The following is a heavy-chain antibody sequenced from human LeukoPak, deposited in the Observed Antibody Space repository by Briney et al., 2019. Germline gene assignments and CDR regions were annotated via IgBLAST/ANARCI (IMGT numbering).Heavy chain of an antibody. Sequence: GGSLRLSCTASGFIFSNYVMSWVRQAPGKGLEWVSSITGSGGSTYYADSVRGRFTISRDNSKNSLCLQMNSLSAEDTAEYYCAKAYSSGWACFDYWGQGALVTVSA. CDR3: AKAYSSGWACFDY. V-gene: IGHV3-23*01. CDR1: GFIFSNYV. CDR2: ITGSGGST. D-gene: IGHD6-19*01. J-gene: IGHJ4*02.